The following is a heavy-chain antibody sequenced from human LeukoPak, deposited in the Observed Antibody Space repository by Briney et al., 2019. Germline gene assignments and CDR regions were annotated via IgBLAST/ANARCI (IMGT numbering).Heavy chain of an antibody. Sequence: ASVKVSCKASGYTFTGYYMHWVRQAPGQGLEWMGWINPNSGGTNYAQKFQGRVTMTRDTSISTAYMELRSLRSDDTAVYYCARTQRVFFYYYSMDVWGKGTTVTVSS. CDR3: ARTQRVFFYYYSMDV. CDR2: INPNSGGT. CDR1: GYTFTGYY. J-gene: IGHJ6*03. V-gene: IGHV1-2*02. D-gene: IGHD6-13*01.